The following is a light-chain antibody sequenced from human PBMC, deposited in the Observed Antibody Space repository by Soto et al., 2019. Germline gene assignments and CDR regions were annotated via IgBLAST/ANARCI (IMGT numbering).Light chain of an antibody. CDR1: QSVSSY. CDR2: DAS. CDR3: QHRSNWPWT. J-gene: IGKJ1*01. Sequence: EIVLTQSPATLSLSPGERATLSCRASQSVSSYLAWYQQKPGQAPRLLIYDASNRATGIPARFSGSGSGTDFTLTISSLAPEDFAVYYCQHRSNWPWTFGQGTKVEIK. V-gene: IGKV3-11*01.